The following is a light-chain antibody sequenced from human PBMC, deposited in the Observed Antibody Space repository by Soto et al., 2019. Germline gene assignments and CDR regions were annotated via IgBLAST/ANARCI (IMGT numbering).Light chain of an antibody. J-gene: IGKJ5*01. V-gene: IGKV3D-20*01. CDR2: DSS. CDR1: QSVSSN. Sequence: EIVMTHSPATLSVSPGERATLSCSASQSVSSNLAWYQQKPGLAPRLVIYDSSIRATGIPDRFSGSGSGTDFTLTISRLEPEDFAMYFCQQYGNSPQITFGQGTRLEIK. CDR3: QQYGNSPQIT.